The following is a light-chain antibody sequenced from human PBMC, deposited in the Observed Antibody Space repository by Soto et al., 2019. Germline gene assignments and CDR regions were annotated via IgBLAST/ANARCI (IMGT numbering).Light chain of an antibody. Sequence: QSVLTQPASMSGSPGQSITISCTGTSSDVGSYNLVSWYQQHPGKAPKLMIYEGSKRPSGVSNRFSGSKSGNTASLTISGLQAEDDADYYYCSYAGSSTVVFGGGTKLTVL. J-gene: IGLJ2*01. CDR1: SSDVGSYNL. V-gene: IGLV2-23*01. CDR2: EGS. CDR3: CSYAGSSTVV.